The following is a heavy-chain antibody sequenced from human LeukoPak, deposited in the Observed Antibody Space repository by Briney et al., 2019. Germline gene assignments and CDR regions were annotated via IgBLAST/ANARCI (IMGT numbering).Heavy chain of an antibody. CDR2: IYYSGST. J-gene: IGHJ4*02. D-gene: IGHD5-18*01. CDR1: GGSISNGGYY. Sequence: SQTLSLTCTVSGGSISNGGYYWSWIRQHPGKGLEWIGYIYYSGSTYYNPSLKSRVTISVDTSKNQFSLKLSSVTAADTAVYYCARHVDTAMVYYFDYWGQGTLVTVSS. V-gene: IGHV4-31*03. CDR3: ARHVDTAMVYYFDY.